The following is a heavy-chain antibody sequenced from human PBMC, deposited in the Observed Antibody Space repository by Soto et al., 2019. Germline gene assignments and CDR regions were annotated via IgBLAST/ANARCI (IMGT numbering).Heavy chain of an antibody. D-gene: IGHD3-16*01. Sequence: EVQLVESGGGLVLPGGSLRLSCAASGFTFSRYWMHWVRQAPGKGLVWVSRISSYGSDTHYADSVKGRFTISRDNAKNTLYLEMNTLRSDDTAVYYCASTHPYAEVYYWYGIPVWRQATTVTVSS. CDR3: ASTHPYAEVYYWYGIPV. CDR1: GFTFSRYW. J-gene: IGHJ6*02. CDR2: ISSYGSDT. V-gene: IGHV3-74*01.